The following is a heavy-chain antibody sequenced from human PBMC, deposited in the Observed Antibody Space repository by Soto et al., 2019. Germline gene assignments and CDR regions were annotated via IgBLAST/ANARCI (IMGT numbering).Heavy chain of an antibody. CDR3: TSGLPGDKIDS. Sequence: QVQLQESGPGLVKPSQTLSLTCTVSGGSMNTFSYYWSWLRQPPDMGLEWFAHSYDGGSTHINQSPSSRVTISLDTSKNQFSLTMTSVSAADTAVYYCTSGLPGDKIDSWGLGKLVTVSS. CDR1: GGSMNTFSYY. D-gene: IGHD7-27*01. J-gene: IGHJ4*02. V-gene: IGHV4-30-4*01. CDR2: SYDGGST.